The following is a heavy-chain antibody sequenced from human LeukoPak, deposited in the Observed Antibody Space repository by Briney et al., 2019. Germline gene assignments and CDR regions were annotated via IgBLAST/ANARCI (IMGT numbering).Heavy chain of an antibody. D-gene: IGHD3-10*01. CDR1: GGSISSSSHY. J-gene: IGHJ4*02. CDR3: ARQKYYYGPGFDY. V-gene: IGHV4-39*01. CDR2: IYYTGST. Sequence: SETLSLTCTVSGGSISSSSHYWGWIRQPPGKGLEWIGTIYYTGSTYYNPSLRSRVTISADTSKNQFSLKLSSVTAADTAFYYCARQKYYYGPGFDYWGQGTLVTVSS.